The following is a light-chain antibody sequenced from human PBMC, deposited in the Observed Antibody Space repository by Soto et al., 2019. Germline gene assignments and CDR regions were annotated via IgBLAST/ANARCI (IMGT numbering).Light chain of an antibody. J-gene: IGLJ1*01. CDR1: SSNIGGNS. V-gene: IGLV1-51*01. Sequence: QSVLTQPPSVSAAPGQKVTISCSGSSSNIGGNSVSWYQQLPGTAHKLLIYDDNKRPSGIPDRFSGSKSGTSATLGITGFQTEDEADYYCGSWDSSLSAYVFGTGTKVTVL. CDR2: DDN. CDR3: GSWDSSLSAYV.